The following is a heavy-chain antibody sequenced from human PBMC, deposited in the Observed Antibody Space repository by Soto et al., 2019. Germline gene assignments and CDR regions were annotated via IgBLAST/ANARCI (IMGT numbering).Heavy chain of an antibody. J-gene: IGHJ4*02. CDR1: GGSINHYY. Sequence: SETLSLTCTVSGGSINHYYWTWIRQPPGKGLEWIGHIYYSGSPNYNPSLKSRVTISVDTSKSQFSLKLSSVTAADTAVYYCARDVSPTYWGQGMLVTV. V-gene: IGHV4-59*01. CDR3: ARDVSPTY. CDR2: IYYSGSP.